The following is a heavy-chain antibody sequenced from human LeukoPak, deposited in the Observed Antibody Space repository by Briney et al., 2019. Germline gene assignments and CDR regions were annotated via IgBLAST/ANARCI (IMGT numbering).Heavy chain of an antibody. Sequence: PSETLSLTCAVSGYSISSGYYWGWIRQPPGKGLEWIGSIYHSGSTYYNPSLKSRVTISVDTSKNQFSLKLSSVTAADTAVYYCARSLTDLAAAGRGLSDYWYFDLWGRGTLVTVSS. CDR3: ARSLTDLAAAGRGLSDYWYFDL. CDR1: GYSISSGYY. V-gene: IGHV4-38-2*01. CDR2: IYHSGST. J-gene: IGHJ2*01. D-gene: IGHD6-13*01.